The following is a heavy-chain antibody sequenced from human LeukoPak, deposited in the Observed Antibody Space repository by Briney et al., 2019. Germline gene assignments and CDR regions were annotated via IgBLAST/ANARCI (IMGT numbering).Heavy chain of an antibody. Sequence: SETLSLTCTVSGGSISSYYWSWLRQPPGKGLEWIGYIYYSGSTNYSPSLKSRVTISVDTSKNQFSLKLSSVTAADTAVYYCATGVHGIAAAGDYYFDYWGQGTLVTVSS. CDR1: GGSISSYY. J-gene: IGHJ4*02. V-gene: IGHV4-59*01. CDR2: IYYSGST. D-gene: IGHD6-13*01. CDR3: ATGVHGIAAAGDYYFDY.